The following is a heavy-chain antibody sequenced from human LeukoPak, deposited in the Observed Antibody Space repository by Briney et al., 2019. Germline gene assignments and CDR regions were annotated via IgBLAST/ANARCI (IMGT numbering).Heavy chain of an antibody. V-gene: IGHV3-30*02. D-gene: IGHD2-15*01. Sequence: GGSLRLSCAASGFTFSSYGMHWVRQAPGKGLEWVAFIRYDGSNKYYADSVKGRFTISRDNSKNTLYLQMNSLRAGDTAVYYCTRSTSCSGGSCYSSPWFDPWGQGTLVTVSS. CDR3: TRSTSCSGGSCYSSPWFDP. CDR1: GFTFSSYG. J-gene: IGHJ5*02. CDR2: IRYDGSNK.